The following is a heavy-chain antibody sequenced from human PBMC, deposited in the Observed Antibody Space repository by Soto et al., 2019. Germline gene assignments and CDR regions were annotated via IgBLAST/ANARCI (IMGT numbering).Heavy chain of an antibody. CDR1: GGTFSSYA. CDR3: ARHVPAAGYYYGMDV. J-gene: IGHJ6*02. Sequence: QVQLVQSGAEVKKPGTSVKVSCKASGGTFSSYAISWVRQAPGQGLEWMGGIIPIFGTANYAKKFQGRVKITADESPSTAYMELSSLRSEDTAVYYCARHVPAAGYYYGMDVWGQGTTVTVSS. D-gene: IGHD2-2*01. V-gene: IGHV1-69*12. CDR2: IIPIFGTA.